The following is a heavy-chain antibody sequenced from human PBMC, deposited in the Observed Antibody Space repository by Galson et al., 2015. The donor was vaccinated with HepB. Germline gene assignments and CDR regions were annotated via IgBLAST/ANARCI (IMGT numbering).Heavy chain of an antibody. CDR2: IGVNAGST. D-gene: IGHD1-1*01. CDR1: GFTFSSLG. V-gene: IGHV3-23*01. CDR3: AKGTTNIDY. Sequence: SLRLSCAASGFTFSSLGMTWVRQAPGKGLECVSAIGVNAGSTDYADSMKGRFTISRDNSKNMLYLQMNSLRAEDTAVYYCAKGTTNIDYWGQGTLVTVSS. J-gene: IGHJ4*02.